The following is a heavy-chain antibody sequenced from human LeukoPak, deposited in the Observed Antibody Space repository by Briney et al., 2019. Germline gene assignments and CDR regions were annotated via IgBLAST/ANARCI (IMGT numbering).Heavy chain of an antibody. Sequence: ASVKVSCKASGYTFTSYGISWVRQAPGQGLEWMGWISAYNGNTNYAQKLQGRVTMTTDTSTSTAYMELRSLRSDDTAVYYCARERDYYGSGSYFDYWGQGTLVTVSS. J-gene: IGHJ4*02. CDR3: ARERDYYGSGSYFDY. CDR1: GYTFTSYG. D-gene: IGHD3-10*01. V-gene: IGHV1-18*01. CDR2: ISAYNGNT.